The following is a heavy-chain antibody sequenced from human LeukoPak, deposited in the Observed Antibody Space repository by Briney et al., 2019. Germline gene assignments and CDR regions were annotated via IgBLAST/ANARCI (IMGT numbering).Heavy chain of an antibody. CDR2: ISSNGGST. CDR1: GFTFSSYA. V-gene: IGHV3-64*01. CDR3: ARVTRYDAFDI. J-gene: IGHJ3*02. Sequence: GGSLRLSCAASGFTFSSYAMHWARQAPGKGLEYVSAISSNGGSTYYANSVKGRFTISRDNSKNTLYLQMGSLRAEDMAVYYCARVTRYDAFDIWGQGTMVTVSS.